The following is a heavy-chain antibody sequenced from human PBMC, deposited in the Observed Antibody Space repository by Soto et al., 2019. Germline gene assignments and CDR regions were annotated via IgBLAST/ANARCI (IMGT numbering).Heavy chain of an antibody. CDR1: GYTFTTYA. Sequence: QVQLVQSGVEVKKPGASVKVSCKTSGYTFTTYAISWVRQAPGQGLEWMGWINTYNGNTNYAQNLQGRVTMSTDASTSTAYMELRSLRSDETAVYYCARDRGGGGDYAPYNYWGQRTLVTVSS. J-gene: IGHJ4*02. D-gene: IGHD4-17*01. V-gene: IGHV1-18*01. CDR2: INTYNGNT. CDR3: ARDRGGGGDYAPYNY.